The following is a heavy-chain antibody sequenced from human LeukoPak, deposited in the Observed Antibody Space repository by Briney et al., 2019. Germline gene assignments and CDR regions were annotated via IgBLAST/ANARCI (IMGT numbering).Heavy chain of an antibody. CDR2: ILHSGST. J-gene: IGHJ4*02. D-gene: IGHD3-3*01. Sequence: SETLSLTCAVSGVSITSDTYCWSWIRQPPGKGLGWIGYILHSGSTYYNPSLKSRVTISIDTSKSQFSLKLSSVTAADTAVYYCARTRDFWSGYFDYWGQGTLVTVSS. CDR3: ARTRDFWSGYFDY. CDR1: GVSITSDTYC. V-gene: IGHV4-30-2*01.